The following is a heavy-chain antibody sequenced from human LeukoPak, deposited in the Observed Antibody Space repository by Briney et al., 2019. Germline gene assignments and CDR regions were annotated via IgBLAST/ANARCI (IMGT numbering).Heavy chain of an antibody. V-gene: IGHV3-7*01. J-gene: IGHJ4*02. Sequence: GGSLRLSCAASGFTFNSYFMSWVRQAPGKGLELVANIKQDGSEKSYVDSVKGRFTISRDNAKNSLYLQMNSLRAEDTAVYYCARDRYYYDSSGYYRTMYYFDYWGQGTLVTVSS. CDR2: IKQDGSEK. CDR1: GFTFNSYF. D-gene: IGHD3-22*01. CDR3: ARDRYYYDSSGYYRTMYYFDY.